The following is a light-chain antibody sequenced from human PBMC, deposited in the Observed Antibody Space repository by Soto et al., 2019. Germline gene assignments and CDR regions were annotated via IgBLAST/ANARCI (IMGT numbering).Light chain of an antibody. J-gene: IGKJ3*01. CDR3: QQYFNWPLTWT. CDR2: GAS. CDR1: QSIRTN. V-gene: IGKV3-15*01. Sequence: EIVLTQSPATLSVSAGGTVTLSCRASQSIRTNVAWYQQIPGQAPRLLVYGASTRATGVPARFSGSGCGIEFTLTISSLQPEDSAFYYCQQYFNWPLTWTFGPGTKVQIK.